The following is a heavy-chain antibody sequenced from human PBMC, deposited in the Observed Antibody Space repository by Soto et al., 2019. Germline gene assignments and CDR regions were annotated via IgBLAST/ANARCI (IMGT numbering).Heavy chain of an antibody. D-gene: IGHD6-6*01. CDR2: IIPIFGTA. Sequence: QVQLVQSGAEVKKPGSSVKVSCKASGGTFSSYAISWVRQAPGQGLEWMGGIIPIFGTANYAQKFQGRVMITADESTSTAYMQLSSLRSEDTAVYYCARGSSSGGYYYYYGMDVWGQGTTVTVSS. CDR1: GGTFSSYA. V-gene: IGHV1-69*01. CDR3: ARGSSSGGYYYYYGMDV. J-gene: IGHJ6*02.